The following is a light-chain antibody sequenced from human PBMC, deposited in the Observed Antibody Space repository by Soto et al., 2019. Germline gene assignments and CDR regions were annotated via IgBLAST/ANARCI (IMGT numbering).Light chain of an antibody. V-gene: IGKV3-15*01. CDR3: QQYNSWPLT. J-gene: IGKJ4*01. CDR1: QSVSSN. Sequence: EIVMTQSPATLSVSPGERATLSCRASQSVSSNLAWYQQKPGQAPRLLIYGASTRATAIPATFSGSGSGTEFTLTISSLQSEDFGVYYCQQYNSWPLTFGGGTKVEIK. CDR2: GAS.